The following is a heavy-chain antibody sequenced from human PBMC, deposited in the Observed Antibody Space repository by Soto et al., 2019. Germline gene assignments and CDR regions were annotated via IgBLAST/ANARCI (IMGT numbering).Heavy chain of an antibody. CDR3: ARGRGAAAGYCDF. J-gene: IGHJ4*02. CDR2: ISSSTSHT. D-gene: IGHD6-13*01. Sequence: QVQLVESGGGLVKPGGSLRLSCAVSGFTFSDYYMTWIRQAPGKGLEWVSYISSSTSHTNYADSVKGRFTISRDNAKNSLFLHMNSLRAEDTAVYYCARGRGAAAGYCDFWGQGTLVTVSS. CDR1: GFTFSDYY. V-gene: IGHV3-11*05.